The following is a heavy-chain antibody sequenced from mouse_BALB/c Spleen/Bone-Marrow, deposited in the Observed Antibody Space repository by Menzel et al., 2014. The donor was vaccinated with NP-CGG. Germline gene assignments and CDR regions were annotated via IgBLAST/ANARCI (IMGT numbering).Heavy chain of an antibody. V-gene: IGHV14-3*02. Sequence: VQLQQPGAELVKPGVSVKLSCTASGFNIKDTYMHWVKQRPEQGLEWIGRIDPANGNTKYDPKFQGKATITADTSSNTAYLQLSSLTSEDTAVHYCATYYYGYYFDYWGQGTTLTVSS. J-gene: IGHJ2*01. CDR2: IDPANGNT. D-gene: IGHD1-2*01. CDR3: ATYYYGYYFDY. CDR1: GFNIKDTY.